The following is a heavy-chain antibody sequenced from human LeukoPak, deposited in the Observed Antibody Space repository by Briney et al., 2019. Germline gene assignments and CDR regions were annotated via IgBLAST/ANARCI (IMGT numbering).Heavy chain of an antibody. CDR1: GGSFSGYY. J-gene: IGHJ3*02. CDR3: AREYSSSSVGAFDI. D-gene: IGHD6-6*01. CDR2: INHSGST. Sequence: SETLSLTCAVYGGSFSGYYWSWIRQPPGKGLEWIGEINHSGSTNYNPSLKSRVTISVDTSKNQFSPKLSSVTAADTAVYYCAREYSSSSVGAFDIWGQGTMVTVSS. V-gene: IGHV4-34*01.